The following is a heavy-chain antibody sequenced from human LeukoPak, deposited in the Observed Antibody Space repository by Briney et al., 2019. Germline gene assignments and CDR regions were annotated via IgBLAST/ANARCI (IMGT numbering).Heavy chain of an antibody. CDR2: INPSGGST. CDR1: GYAFTSYY. J-gene: IGHJ4*02. Sequence: ASVKVSCKASGYAFTSYYMHWVRQAPGQGLEWMGIINPSGGSTTYAQKFQGRVTMTRDTSTSTVYMEVSSLRSEDTAVYYCASLGWESAWWGQGTLVTVSS. CDR3: ASLGWESAW. V-gene: IGHV1-46*01. D-gene: IGHD1-26*01.